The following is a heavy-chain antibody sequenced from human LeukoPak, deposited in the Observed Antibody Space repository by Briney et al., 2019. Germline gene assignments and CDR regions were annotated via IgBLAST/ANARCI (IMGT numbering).Heavy chain of an antibody. V-gene: IGHV3-23*01. D-gene: IGHD2-2*01. Sequence: GGSLRLSCAASGFTFSSYWMHWVRQAPGKGLVWVSAISGSGGSTYYADSVKGRFTISRDNSKNTLYLQMNSLRAEDTAVYYCAKDAVPATAIYFDYWGQGTLVTVSS. CDR2: ISGSGGST. J-gene: IGHJ4*02. CDR3: AKDAVPATAIYFDY. CDR1: GFTFSSYW.